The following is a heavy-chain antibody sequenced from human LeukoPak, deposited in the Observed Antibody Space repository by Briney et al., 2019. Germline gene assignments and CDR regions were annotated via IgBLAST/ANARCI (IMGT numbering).Heavy chain of an antibody. V-gene: IGHV3-30*18. CDR3: AKDLRRTPPNYRYTNGFAP. J-gene: IGHJ5*02. CDR2: ISYDGSDK. Sequence: PGGSLRLSCAASGFTFSSYGMHWVRQAPGKGLEWVAVISYDGSDKYYADSVKGRFTISRDNSKNTLYLQMNSLRAEDTAVYYCAKDLRRTPPNYRYTNGFAPWGKGPRVTVPP. CDR1: GFTFSSYG. D-gene: IGHD5-24*01.